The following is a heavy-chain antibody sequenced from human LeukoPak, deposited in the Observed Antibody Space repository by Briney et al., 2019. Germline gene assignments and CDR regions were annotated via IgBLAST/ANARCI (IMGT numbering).Heavy chain of an antibody. CDR3: PTTPTAYYDFWSGYYTAPYYFDY. Sequence: GGSLRLSCAASGFTFSSYSMNWVRQAPGKGLEWVSSISSSSSYIYYADSVKGRFTISRDNAKNSLYLQMNSLRAEDTAVYYCPTTPTAYYDFWSGYYTAPYYFDYGGQGTLVTASS. D-gene: IGHD3-3*01. V-gene: IGHV3-21*01. CDR1: GFTFSSYS. CDR2: ISSSSSYI. J-gene: IGHJ4*02.